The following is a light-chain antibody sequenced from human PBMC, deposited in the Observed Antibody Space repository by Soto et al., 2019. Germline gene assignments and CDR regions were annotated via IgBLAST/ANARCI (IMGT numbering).Light chain of an antibody. CDR3: QQYHSLPYT. Sequence: DIVMTQSPDSLAVSLGERATINCKSSQSVLYSVNNENYLAWFQQRAGQPPKLLVYWASNRASGVPDRFSGSGSGTDFTLTISSRQAEDVAVYYCQQYHSLPYTFGQGTKLEI. CDR2: WAS. V-gene: IGKV4-1*01. CDR1: QSVLYSVNNENY. J-gene: IGKJ2*01.